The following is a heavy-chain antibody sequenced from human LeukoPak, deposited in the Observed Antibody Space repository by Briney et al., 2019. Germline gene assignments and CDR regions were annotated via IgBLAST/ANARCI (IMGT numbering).Heavy chain of an antibody. CDR2: IFYSGST. CDR1: GGSISTSSYY. CDR3: ARAPYGSGSYYYFDY. Sequence: PSETLSLTCTVSGGSISTSSYYWGWVRQPPGKGLEWIGNIFYSGSTYYNPSLKSRVTISVDTSKNQFSLKLSSVTAADTAVYYCARAPYGSGSYYYFDYWGQGTLVTVSS. J-gene: IGHJ4*02. D-gene: IGHD3-10*01. V-gene: IGHV4-39*07.